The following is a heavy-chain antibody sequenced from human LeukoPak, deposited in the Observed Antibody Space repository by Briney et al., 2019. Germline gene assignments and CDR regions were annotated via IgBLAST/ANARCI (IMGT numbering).Heavy chain of an antibody. Sequence: GGSLRLSCEASGFTFSSYDMHWVRQAPGKGLEWVAFIRYDGSYTYYADSVKGRFTISRDNSKNTLYLQMNSLRAEDTAVYYCAKASAMIVVVSKHFDYWGQGTLVTVSS. CDR2: IRYDGSYT. CDR1: GFTFSSYD. J-gene: IGHJ4*02. CDR3: AKASAMIVVVSKHFDY. V-gene: IGHV3-30*02. D-gene: IGHD3-22*01.